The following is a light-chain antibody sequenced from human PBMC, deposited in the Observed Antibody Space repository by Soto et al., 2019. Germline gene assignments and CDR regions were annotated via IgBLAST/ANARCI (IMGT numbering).Light chain of an antibody. CDR2: GAS. CDR3: QQFNKWPYT. CDR1: QPVSSN. J-gene: IGKJ2*01. V-gene: IGKV3-15*01. Sequence: EIMMTQSPATLSVSPGEIVTLSCRASQPVSSNFAWYRQKPGQAPTLLIYGASTKATGVPARFSGSGSGTEFTLTISSLQSEDCAVYYCQQFNKWPYTFGQGTKLEIK.